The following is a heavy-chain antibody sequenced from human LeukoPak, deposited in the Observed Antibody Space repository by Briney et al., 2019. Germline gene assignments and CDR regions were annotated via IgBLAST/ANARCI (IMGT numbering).Heavy chain of an antibody. D-gene: IGHD3-3*01. CDR1: GGSISSSSYY. Sequence: SETLSLTCTVSGGSISSSSYYWGWIRQPPGKGLERFGSIYYSGSTYYNPSLKSRVTISVDTSKNQFSLKLSSVTAADTAVYYCARVGIFGVVIITASAFDIWGQGTMVTVSS. CDR2: IYYSGST. CDR3: ARVGIFGVVIITASAFDI. J-gene: IGHJ3*02. V-gene: IGHV4-39*01.